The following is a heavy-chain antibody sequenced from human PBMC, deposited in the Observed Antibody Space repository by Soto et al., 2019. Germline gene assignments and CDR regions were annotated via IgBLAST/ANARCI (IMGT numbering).Heavy chain of an antibody. D-gene: IGHD3-3*01. CDR2: IWYDGSNK. CDR3: AGDPGAAIFGVFTSQGMDV. V-gene: IGHV3-33*01. J-gene: IGHJ6*02. Sequence: QVQLVESGGGVVQPGRSLRLSCAASGFTFSSYGMHWVRQAPGKGLEWVAVIWYDGSNKYYADSVKGRFTISRDNSKYTLDRQMNSLRAEDTAVDYCAGDPGAAIFGVFTSQGMDVWGQGTTVTVSS. CDR1: GFTFSSYG.